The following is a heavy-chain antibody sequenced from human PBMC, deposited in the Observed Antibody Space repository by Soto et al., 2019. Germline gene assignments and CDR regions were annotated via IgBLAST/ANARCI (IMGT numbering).Heavy chain of an antibody. CDR3: AKGGPDGVCSGGRCYFDY. CDR2: ISWNSNII. D-gene: IGHD2-15*01. CDR1: GFTFDDYA. J-gene: IGHJ4*02. V-gene: IGHV3-9*01. Sequence: EVQLVESGGGLVQPGRSLRLSCAASGFTFDDYAMHWVRRVPGKGLEWVSSISWNSNIIGYADSVKGRFTISRDNAKNALYLQRNSLRSEDTALYYCAKGGPDGVCSGGRCYFDYWGQGTLVTVSS.